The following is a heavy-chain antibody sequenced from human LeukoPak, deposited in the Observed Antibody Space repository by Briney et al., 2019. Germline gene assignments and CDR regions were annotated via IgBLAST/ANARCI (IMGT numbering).Heavy chain of an antibody. Sequence: PSETLSLTCTVSGGSISSGSYYWSWIRQPAGKGLVWIGRIYTSGSTNYNPSLKSRVTISVDTSKNQFSLKLSSVTAADTAVYYCARHDGVYGIDYWGQGTLVTVSS. CDR2: IYTSGST. J-gene: IGHJ4*02. CDR3: ARHDGVYGIDY. CDR1: GGSISSGSYY. V-gene: IGHV4-61*02. D-gene: IGHD4-17*01.